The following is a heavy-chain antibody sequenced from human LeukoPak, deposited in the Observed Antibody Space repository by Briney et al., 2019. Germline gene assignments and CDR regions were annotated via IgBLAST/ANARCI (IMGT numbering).Heavy chain of an antibody. Sequence: SETLSLTCTVSGGSISSYYWNWFRQSAGKGLEWIGRIYTSGSTDYNPSLKSRVSMSVDTSKNHFSLKLISVTAADTAVYYCARESREYHGSGYYCDYWGQGTLVTVSS. CDR1: GGSISSYY. CDR3: ARESREYHGSGYYCDY. CDR2: IYTSGST. D-gene: IGHD3-22*01. J-gene: IGHJ4*02. V-gene: IGHV4-4*07.